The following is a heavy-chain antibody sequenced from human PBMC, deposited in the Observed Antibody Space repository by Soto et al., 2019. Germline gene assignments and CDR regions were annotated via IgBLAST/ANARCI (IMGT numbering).Heavy chain of an antibody. CDR1: GYTLTELS. D-gene: IGHD6-13*01. CDR3: ATGPNYIAAAGLYTTNYYYYGMDV. CDR2: FDPEDGET. Sequence: ASVKVSCKVSGYTLTELSMHWVRQAPGKGLEWMGGFDPEDGETIYAQKFQGRVTMTEDTSTDTAYMELSSLRSEDTAVYYCATGPNYIAAAGLYTTNYYYYGMDVWGQGTTVTVSS. V-gene: IGHV1-24*01. J-gene: IGHJ6*02.